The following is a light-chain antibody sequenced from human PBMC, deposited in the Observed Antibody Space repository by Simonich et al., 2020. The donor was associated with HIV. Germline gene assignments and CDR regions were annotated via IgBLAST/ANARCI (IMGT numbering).Light chain of an antibody. CDR1: QNIRSW. J-gene: IGKJ2*01. CDR3: QQYNSYSYT. Sequence: DIQMTQSPSTLSASVGDRVTITCRASQNIRSWLAWYQQKPGKAPKLLIYPASSLESGVPSRFSGSGSGTEFTLTIRSLQPDDFATYYCQQYNSYSYTFGQGTKLEIK. CDR2: PAS. V-gene: IGKV1-5*03.